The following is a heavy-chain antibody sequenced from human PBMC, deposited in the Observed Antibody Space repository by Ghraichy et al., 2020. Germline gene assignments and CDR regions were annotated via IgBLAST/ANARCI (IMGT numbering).Heavy chain of an antibody. CDR1: GFTFSSYW. J-gene: IGHJ6*02. CDR3: ARATYGMDV. Sequence: GESLNISCAASGFTFSSYWMSWVRQAPGKGLEWVANIKQDGSEKYYVDSVKGRFTISRDNAKNSLYLQMNSLRAEDTAVYYCARATYGMDVWGQGTTVTVSS. V-gene: IGHV3-7*01. CDR2: IKQDGSEK.